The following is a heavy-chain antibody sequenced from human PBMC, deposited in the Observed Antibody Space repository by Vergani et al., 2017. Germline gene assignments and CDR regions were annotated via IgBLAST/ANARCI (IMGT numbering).Heavy chain of an antibody. CDR3: ARDAYGSGSLYYYYYYYMDV. J-gene: IGHJ6*03. CDR2: ISYDGSNK. Sequence: QVQLVESGGGLDKPGGSLRLSCAASGFTFSSYAMHWVRQAPGKGLEWVAVISYDGSNKYYADSVKGRFTISRDNSKNALYLQMNSLRAEDTAVYYCARDAYGSGSLYYYYYYYMDVWGKGTTVTVSS. CDR1: GFTFSSYA. V-gene: IGHV3-30*04. D-gene: IGHD3-10*01.